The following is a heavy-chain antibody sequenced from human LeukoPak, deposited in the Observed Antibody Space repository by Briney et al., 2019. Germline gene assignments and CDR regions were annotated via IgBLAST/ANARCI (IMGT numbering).Heavy chain of an antibody. J-gene: IGHJ3*02. CDR2: INPSGGST. Sequence: ASVKVSCKASGYTFTSYYMHWVRQAPGQGLEWMGIINPSGGSTSYAQKFQGRVTMTRDTSTSTVYMELSSLRSEDTAVYYCARVRPSRGYYYDSSGPFDAFDIWGQGPMDTVSS. CDR1: GYTFTSYY. D-gene: IGHD3-22*01. V-gene: IGHV1-46*01. CDR3: ARVRPSRGYYYDSSGPFDAFDI.